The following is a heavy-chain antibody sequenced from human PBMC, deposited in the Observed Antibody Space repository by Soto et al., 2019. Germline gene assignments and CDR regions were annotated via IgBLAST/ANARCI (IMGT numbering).Heavy chain of an antibody. D-gene: IGHD5-18*01. Sequence: GGSLRLSCAASGFTFSSFWFHWVRQAPCKGLEWVTFVSYDGSKKYYVESVKGRFTISRDNSKNTVFLQMNNLRPEDTAVYYCARGLWFDTRTDSPNFGYWGPGTLLTVSS. V-gene: IGHV3-30*03. CDR2: VSYDGSKK. J-gene: IGHJ4*02. CDR1: GFTFSSFW. CDR3: ARGLWFDTRTDSPNFGY.